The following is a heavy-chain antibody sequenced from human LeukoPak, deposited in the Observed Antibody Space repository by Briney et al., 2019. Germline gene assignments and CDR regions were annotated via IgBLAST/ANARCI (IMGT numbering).Heavy chain of an antibody. D-gene: IGHD2-2*01. CDR2: INHSGST. CDR3: ARGRHYAYYYYGMDV. J-gene: IGHJ6*02. CDR1: GGSFSGYY. Sequence: SETLSLTCAVYGGSFSGYYWSWIRQPPGKGLEWIGEINHSGSTNYNPSLKSRVTISVDTSKNQFSLKLSSVTAADTAVYYCARGRHYAYYYYGMDVWGQGTTVTVS. V-gene: IGHV4-34*01.